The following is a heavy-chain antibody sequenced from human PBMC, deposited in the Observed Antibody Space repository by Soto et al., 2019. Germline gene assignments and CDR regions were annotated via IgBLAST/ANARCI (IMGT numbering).Heavy chain of an antibody. Sequence: GGSLRLSCAASGFTFSGSAMHWVRQASGKGLEWVGRIRSKANSYATAYAASVKGRFTISRDDSKNTAYLQMNSLKTEDTAVYYCTRSLRWYDFWSGSLDVWGQGTTVTVSS. V-gene: IGHV3-73*01. CDR1: GFTFSGSA. D-gene: IGHD3-3*01. CDR3: TRSLRWYDFWSGSLDV. J-gene: IGHJ6*02. CDR2: IRSKANSYAT.